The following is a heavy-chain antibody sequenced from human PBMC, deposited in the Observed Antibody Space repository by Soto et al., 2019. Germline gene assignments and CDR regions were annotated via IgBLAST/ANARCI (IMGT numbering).Heavy chain of an antibody. D-gene: IGHD6-6*01. J-gene: IGHJ4*02. V-gene: IGHV1-2*02. CDR1: GYTFTSYG. Sequence: GASVKVSCKASGYTFTSYGISWVRQAPGQGLEWMGWINPNSGGTNYAQKFQGRVTMTRDTSISTAYMELSRLRSDDTAVYYCARALMTARGYWGQGTLVTVSS. CDR3: ARALMTARGY. CDR2: INPNSGGT.